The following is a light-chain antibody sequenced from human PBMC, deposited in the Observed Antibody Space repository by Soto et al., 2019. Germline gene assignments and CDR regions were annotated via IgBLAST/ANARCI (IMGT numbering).Light chain of an antibody. CDR3: QQSYSTPPT. Sequence: EIKMTQSPSSLSASVGDRVTITCRTSQSIATYLTWYQQKPGKAPKLLIYFSSRLESGVPSRFSGSGSGTDFTLTISSLQSEDFATYYCQQSYSTPPTFGQGTRLEI. CDR2: FSS. J-gene: IGKJ5*01. CDR1: QSIATY. V-gene: IGKV1-39*01.